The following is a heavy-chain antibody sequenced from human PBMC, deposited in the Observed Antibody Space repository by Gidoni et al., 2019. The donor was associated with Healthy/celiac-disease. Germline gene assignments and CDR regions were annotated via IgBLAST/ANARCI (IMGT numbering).Heavy chain of an antibody. CDR3: AKDPWGGYGGNSGGIDY. Sequence: EVQLVESGGGLVQPGRSLRLSCAASGFTFDDYAMHWVRQAPGKGLEWVSGMSWNSGSRGYADSVKGRFTISRDNAKNSLYLQMNSLRAEDTALYYCAKDPWGGYGGNSGGIDYWGQGTLVTVSS. V-gene: IGHV3-9*01. J-gene: IGHJ4*02. D-gene: IGHD4-17*01. CDR2: MSWNSGSR. CDR1: GFTFDDYA.